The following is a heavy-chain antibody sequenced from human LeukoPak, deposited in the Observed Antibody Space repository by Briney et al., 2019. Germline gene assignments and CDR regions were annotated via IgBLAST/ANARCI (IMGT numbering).Heavy chain of an antibody. V-gene: IGHV1-69*01. CDR1: GGTFSSYA. CDR2: IIPIFGTA. J-gene: IGHJ5*02. Sequence: GSSVNVSCKASGGTFSSYAISWVRQAPGQGLEWMGGIIPIFGTANYAQKFQGRVTITADESTSTAYMELSSLRSEDTAVYYCAREREGDFSWSSCLNWFGPLGQGTLV. D-gene: IGHD2-2*01. CDR3: AREREGDFSWSSCLNWFGP.